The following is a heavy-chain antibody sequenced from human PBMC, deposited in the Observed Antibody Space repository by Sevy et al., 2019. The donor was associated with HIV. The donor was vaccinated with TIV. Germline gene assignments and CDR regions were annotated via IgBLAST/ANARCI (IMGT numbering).Heavy chain of an antibody. Sequence: ASVKVSCRASGYTFTSNGIAWVRQAPGQGLEWMAWINTNNGNANYAQKYQGRVTMTTDTSTSIGYMELRSLRSDDTAMYYYARDRRYCSGGSCYIQQWGQGTLVTVSS. CDR1: GYTFTSNG. CDR3: ARDRRYCSGGSCYIQQ. V-gene: IGHV1-18*01. CDR2: INTNNGNA. J-gene: IGHJ1*01. D-gene: IGHD2-15*01.